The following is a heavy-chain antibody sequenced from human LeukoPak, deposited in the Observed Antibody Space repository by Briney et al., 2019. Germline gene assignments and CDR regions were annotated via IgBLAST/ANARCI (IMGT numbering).Heavy chain of an antibody. CDR3: AKDILMVYASDY. D-gene: IGHD2-8*01. Sequence: GGSLRLSCAASGFTFSSYAMSWVRQAPGKGLEWVSAISGSGGSTYYADSVKGRFTISRDNSKNTLYLQMNSLRAEDTAVCYCAKDILMVYASDYWGQGTLVTVSS. J-gene: IGHJ4*02. CDR2: ISGSGGST. V-gene: IGHV3-23*01. CDR1: GFTFSSYA.